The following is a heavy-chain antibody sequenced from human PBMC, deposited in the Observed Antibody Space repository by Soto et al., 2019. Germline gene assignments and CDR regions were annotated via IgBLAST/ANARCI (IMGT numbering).Heavy chain of an antibody. CDR2: ISSSSSYI. J-gene: IGHJ6*02. CDR3: ARPPYYNFHYYGMDV. CDR1: GFTFSSYS. D-gene: IGHD3-3*01. V-gene: IGHV3-21*01. Sequence: PGGSLSLSCAASGFTFSSYSMNWFRQAPWKGLEWVSSISSSSSYIYYADSVKGRFTISRDNAKNSLYLQMNSLRAEDTAVYYCARPPYYNFHYYGMDVWGQGTTVTVSS.